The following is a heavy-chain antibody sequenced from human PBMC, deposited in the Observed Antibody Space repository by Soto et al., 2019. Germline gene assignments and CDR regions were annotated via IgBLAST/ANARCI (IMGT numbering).Heavy chain of an antibody. D-gene: IGHD2-21*02. CDR2: ISGSGDTT. Sequence: EVQLLESGGGLVQPGGSLRLSCAASGLTFSSYAMTWVRQAPGRGLEWVSSISGSGDTTYSADSVRGRFSISRDNSKNTLYLQMNNLRAEDTAVYYCPRVVTVGVTGYYFDYWGQGTLVTVSS. CDR1: GLTFSSYA. V-gene: IGHV3-23*01. J-gene: IGHJ4*02. CDR3: PRVVTVGVTGYYFDY.